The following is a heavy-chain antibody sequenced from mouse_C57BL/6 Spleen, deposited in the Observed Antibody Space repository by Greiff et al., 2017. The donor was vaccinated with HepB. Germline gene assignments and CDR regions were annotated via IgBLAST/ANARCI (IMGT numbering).Heavy chain of an antibody. CDR1: GFSLTSYG. CDR2: IWGVGST. V-gene: IGHV2-6*01. J-gene: IGHJ3*01. Sequence: QVQLKESGPGLVAPSQSLSITCTVSGFSLTSYGVDWVRQSPGKGLEWLGVIWGVGSTNYNSALKSRLSISKDNSKSQVFIKMNSLQADDTAMYYCASRDYDYLAYWGQGTLVTVSA. D-gene: IGHD2-4*01. CDR3: ASRDYDYLAY.